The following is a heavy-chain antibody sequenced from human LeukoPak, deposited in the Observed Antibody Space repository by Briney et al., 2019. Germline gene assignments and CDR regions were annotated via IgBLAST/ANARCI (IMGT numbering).Heavy chain of an antibody. CDR2: ITSSSSYI. CDR1: GFTFSSYS. V-gene: IGHV3-21*01. Sequence: GGSLRLSCAASGFTFSSYSMNWVRQAPGKGLEWVSSITSSSSYIYYADSVKGRFTISRDNTKKSLFLQINSLRAEDTAVYYCATPARGGSALPWGQGTLVTVSS. D-gene: IGHD6-19*01. CDR3: ATPARGGSALP. J-gene: IGHJ5*02.